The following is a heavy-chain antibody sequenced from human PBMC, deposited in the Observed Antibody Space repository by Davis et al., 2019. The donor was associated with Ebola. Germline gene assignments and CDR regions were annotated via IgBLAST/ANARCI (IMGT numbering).Heavy chain of an antibody. Sequence: GESLKISCKGSGYSFSTYWIGSVRQMPGKGLEYMGIIHPRDSDTKYSPSFRGQVTISADTSINTAYLQWSGLEASDTAMYYCARRSGSSRGFFDYWGQGTLVTVSS. D-gene: IGHD1-26*01. V-gene: IGHV5-51*01. CDR3: ARRSGSSRGFFDY. CDR1: GYSFSTYW. J-gene: IGHJ4*02. CDR2: IHPRDSDT.